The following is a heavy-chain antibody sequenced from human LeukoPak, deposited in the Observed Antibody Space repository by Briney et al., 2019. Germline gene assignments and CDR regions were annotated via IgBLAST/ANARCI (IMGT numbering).Heavy chain of an antibody. D-gene: IGHD6-13*01. CDR3: ATPGIAAAGYYFDY. J-gene: IGHJ4*02. Sequence: PSETLSLTCTVSGGSISSYYWSWIRQPPGKGLEWIGYIYYSGSTNYNPSLKSRVTISVDTSKNQFSLKLSSVTAADTAVYYCATPGIAAAGYYFDYWGQGTLVTVSS. CDR2: IYYSGST. V-gene: IGHV4-59*12. CDR1: GGSISSYY.